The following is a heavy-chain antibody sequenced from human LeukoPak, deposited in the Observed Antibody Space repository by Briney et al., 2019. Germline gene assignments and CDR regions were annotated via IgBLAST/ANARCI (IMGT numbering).Heavy chain of an antibody. D-gene: IGHD1-1*01. J-gene: IGHJ4*02. V-gene: IGHV4-59*02. CDR3: ARWNGNYRAFDY. CDR1: GASVSSYY. CDR2: IHYTGAS. Sequence: SETLSLTCTVSGASVSSYYWNWIRQPPGKGLEWIGYIHYTGASKSNPFLKSRLTKSVDTSRNEISLKLTSVTAADTAVYYCARWNGNYRAFDYWGQGTLATVSS.